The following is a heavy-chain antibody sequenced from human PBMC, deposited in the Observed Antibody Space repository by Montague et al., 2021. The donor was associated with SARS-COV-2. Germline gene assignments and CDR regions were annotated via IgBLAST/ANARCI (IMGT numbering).Heavy chain of an antibody. CDR1: GGSISSSSYY. CDR2: IYHSGST. V-gene: IGHV4-39*01. Sequence: SETLSLTCTVSGGSISSSSYYWGWIRQPPGKGLEWIGSIYHSGSTYYNPSLKSRVTISVDTSKNQFSLKLSSVTAADTAVYYCARHAPAITMVRGVKLLDWFDPWGQGTLVTVSS. CDR3: ARHAPAITMVRGVKLLDWFDP. J-gene: IGHJ5*02. D-gene: IGHD3-10*01.